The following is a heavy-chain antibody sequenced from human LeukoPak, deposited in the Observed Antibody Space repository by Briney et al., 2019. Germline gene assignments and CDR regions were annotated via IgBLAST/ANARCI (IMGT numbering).Heavy chain of an antibody. CDR1: GYTFTAYY. CDR2: INPNSGGT. D-gene: IGHD6-13*01. V-gene: IGHV1-2*02. CDR3: ARGTKIAAAGV. J-gene: IGHJ4*02. Sequence: GASVKVSCKASGYTFTAYYIHWLRQAPGQGLEWMGWINPNSGGTNYAQKFQGRVTMTRDTSISTAYMELSRLRSDGTAVYYCARGTKIAAAGVWGQGTLVTVSS.